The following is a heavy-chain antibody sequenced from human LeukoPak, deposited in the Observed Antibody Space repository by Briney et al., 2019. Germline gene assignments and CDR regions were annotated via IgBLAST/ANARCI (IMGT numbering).Heavy chain of an antibody. CDR2: ISSGSSYI. Sequence: GGSLRLSCAASGFTFSSYTMNWVRQAPGKGLEWVSSISSGSSYIYYADSVKGRFTISRDNAKNALYLQMNSLRAEDTAVYYCARDKVVGATLFDYWGQGALVTVSS. V-gene: IGHV3-21*01. CDR3: ARDKVVGATLFDY. J-gene: IGHJ4*02. D-gene: IGHD1-26*01. CDR1: GFTFSSYT.